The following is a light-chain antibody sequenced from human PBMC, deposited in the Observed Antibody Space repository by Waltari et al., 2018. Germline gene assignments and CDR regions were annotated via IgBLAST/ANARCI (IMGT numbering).Light chain of an antibody. Sequence: PGERATLSCRVSQSVSSSYLAWYQQNPGQPPRLLIYGGSIRATGIPDRFSGSGSGTDFTLTISRLEPEDFAVYYCHQYGESPRAFGPGTKVEVK. CDR2: GGS. CDR3: HQYGESPRA. V-gene: IGKV3-20*01. CDR1: QSVSSSY. J-gene: IGKJ1*01.